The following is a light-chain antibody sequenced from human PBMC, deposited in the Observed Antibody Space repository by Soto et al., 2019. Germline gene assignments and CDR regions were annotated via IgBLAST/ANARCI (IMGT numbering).Light chain of an antibody. V-gene: IGKV1-5*01. Sequence: DSHMPQSPSSLSVSVGDRGTITCRTSQNINAWLAWYQQRPGQAPKLLIYDASSLESGVPSRFSGSGSGTEFTLTISSLQPDDFASYYCQQYDSYSWTFGQGTKVDIK. CDR1: QNINAW. CDR3: QQYDSYSWT. J-gene: IGKJ1*01. CDR2: DAS.